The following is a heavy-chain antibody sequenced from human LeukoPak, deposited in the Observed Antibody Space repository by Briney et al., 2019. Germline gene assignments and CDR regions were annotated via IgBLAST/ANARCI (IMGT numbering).Heavy chain of an antibody. D-gene: IGHD5-24*01. CDR1: GXSISSYN. J-gene: IGHJ4*02. V-gene: IGHV4-59*01. CDR2: MYYSGGT. Sequence: PSETLSLTCTVSGXSISSYNWSWILQPPGKGLEWIGHMYYSGGTNYNPSLKSRVTISVDTSKNQFSLKLSSVTAADTAVYYCTRRCKDAYTLYCFDYWGQGTLVTVSS. CDR3: TRRCKDAYTLYCFDY.